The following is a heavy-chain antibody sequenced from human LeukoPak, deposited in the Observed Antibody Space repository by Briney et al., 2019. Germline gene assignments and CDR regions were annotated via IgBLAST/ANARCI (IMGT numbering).Heavy chain of an antibody. J-gene: IGHJ4*02. D-gene: IGHD4-17*01. V-gene: IGHV1-69*13. Sequence: SVTVSCTASGYPFTSYAISWVRQAPGQGLEWMGGIIPIFGTANYAQKFQGRVTITADESTSTAYMELSSLRSEDTAVYYCARVFTVTTEAAHFDYWGQGTLVTVSS. CDR3: ARVFTVTTEAAHFDY. CDR1: GYPFTSYA. CDR2: IIPIFGTA.